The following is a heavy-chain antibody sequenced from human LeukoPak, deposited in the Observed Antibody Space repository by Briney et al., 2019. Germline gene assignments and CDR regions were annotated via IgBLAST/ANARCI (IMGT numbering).Heavy chain of an antibody. CDR1: GFTFSSYG. CDR2: ISYDGSNK. Sequence: GGSLRLSCAASGFTFSSYGMHWVRQAPGKGLEWVAVISYDGSNKYYADSVKGRFTISRDNSKNTLYLQMNSLRAEDTAAYYCAKDVSSSSFDYWGQGTLVTVSS. V-gene: IGHV3-30*18. D-gene: IGHD6-6*01. CDR3: AKDVSSSSFDY. J-gene: IGHJ4*02.